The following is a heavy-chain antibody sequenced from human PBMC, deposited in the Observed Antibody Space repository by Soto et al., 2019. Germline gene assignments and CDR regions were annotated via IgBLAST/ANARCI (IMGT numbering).Heavy chain of an antibody. J-gene: IGHJ4*02. CDR2: IDPISGGT. CDR3: ARDPGFGEYTPAHYFDY. Sequence: ALVKVSCKTSGYTFIGYFLHWVRQAPGQGLEWMGWIDPISGGTNYAQKFQGRVTMTRDTSLSTTYMELNRLRSDDTAVYYCARDPGFGEYTPAHYFDYWGQGTLVTVS. D-gene: IGHD3-10*01. V-gene: IGHV1-2*02. CDR1: GYTFIGYF.